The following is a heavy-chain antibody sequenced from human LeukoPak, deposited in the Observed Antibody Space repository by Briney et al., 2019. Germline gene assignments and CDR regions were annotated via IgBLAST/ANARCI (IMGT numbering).Heavy chain of an antibody. D-gene: IGHD1-1*01. CDR1: GGSFSGYY. J-gene: IGHJ4*02. CDR2: IYYHENT. CDR3: ARRAYSAAYWKHFNY. Sequence: SETLSLTCAVYGGSFSGYYWSWIRQPPGKGLEWIGSIYYHENTYYNSSLKSRVTISVDTSKNQFSLKLNSVTAADTAVYFCARRAYSAAYWKHFNYWGQGTLVTVSS. V-gene: IGHV4-34*01.